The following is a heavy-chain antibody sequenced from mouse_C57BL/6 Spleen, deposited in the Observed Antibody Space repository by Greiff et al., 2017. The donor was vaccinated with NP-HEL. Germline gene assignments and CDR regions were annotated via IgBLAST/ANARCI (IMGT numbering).Heavy chain of an antibody. CDR1: GYTFTSYW. D-gene: IGHD2-4*01. V-gene: IGHV1-53*01. CDR2: INPSNGGT. J-gene: IGHJ4*01. CDR3: ARSGGLRRDYAMDY. Sequence: VQLQQPGTKLVKPGASVKLSCKASGYTFTSYWMHWVKQRPGQGLEWIGNINPSNGGTNYNEKFKSKATLTVDTSSSTAYMQLSSLTSEDSAVYYCARSGGLRRDYAMDYWGQGTSVTVSS.